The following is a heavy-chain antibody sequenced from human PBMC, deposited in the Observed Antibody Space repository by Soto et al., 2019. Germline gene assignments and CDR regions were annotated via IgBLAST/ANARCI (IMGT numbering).Heavy chain of an antibody. CDR1: GGSFSGYY. CDR2: INHRGST. D-gene: IGHD6-13*01. CDR3: ARGLGLKGIAAAGTFDS. J-gene: IGHJ4*02. V-gene: IGHV4-34*01. Sequence: PSETLSLTCAVYGGSFSGYYWSWIRQPPGKGLEWIGEINHRGSTNYNPSLKSRVTISVDTSKNQFSLKLSSVTAADTAVYYCARGLGLKGIAAAGTFDSWGQGTLVTVSS.